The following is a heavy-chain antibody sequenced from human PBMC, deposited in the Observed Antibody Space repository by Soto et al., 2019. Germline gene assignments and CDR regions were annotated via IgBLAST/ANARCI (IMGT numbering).Heavy chain of an antibody. CDR3: DSDFKRYSSPPGPLEY. Sequence: QVQLRESGPGLVKPSQTLSLTCTVSGDSISSGDYYWRGIRQPPGKGLEWIGCIYYSGNTYYNPSLNSLFSISVDTSTNQFSLELSSVTAADTAVYYCDSDFKRYSSPPGPLEYWGLGTPVTVSS. CDR2: IYYSGNT. D-gene: IGHD6-13*01. J-gene: IGHJ4*02. CDR1: GDSISSGDYY. V-gene: IGHV4-30-4*01.